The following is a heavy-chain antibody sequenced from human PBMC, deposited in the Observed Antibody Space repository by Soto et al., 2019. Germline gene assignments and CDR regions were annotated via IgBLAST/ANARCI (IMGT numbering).Heavy chain of an antibody. D-gene: IGHD3-16*02. J-gene: IGHJ4*02. Sequence: SETLSLTCTVSGGSIISSSYYFFCIRQPPWKGLELIGSIYYSGSTYYNPSLKSRVTISVDTSKNQFSLKLSSVTAADTAVYYCARPPSLIYWGQGTLVTVSS. V-gene: IGHV4-39*01. CDR2: IYYSGST. CDR3: ARPPSLIY. CDR1: GGSIISSSYY.